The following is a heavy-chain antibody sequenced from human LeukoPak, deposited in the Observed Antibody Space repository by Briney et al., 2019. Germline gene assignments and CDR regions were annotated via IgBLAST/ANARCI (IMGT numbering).Heavy chain of an antibody. J-gene: IGHJ6*02. CDR3: ARGSGYQLLVYFYGMDV. CDR2: IYYSGST. CDR1: GGSISSGGYY. V-gene: IGHV4-31*03. D-gene: IGHD2-2*01. Sequence: TLSLTCTVSGGSISSGGYYWSWIRQPPGKGLEWIGYIYYSGSTYYNPSLKSRVTISVDTSKNQFSLKLSSVTAADTAVYYCARGSGYQLLVYFYGMDVWGQGTTVTVSS.